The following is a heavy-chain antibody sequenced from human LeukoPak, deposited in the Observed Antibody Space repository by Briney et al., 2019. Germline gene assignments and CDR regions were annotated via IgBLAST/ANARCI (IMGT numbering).Heavy chain of an antibody. D-gene: IGHD3-22*01. CDR1: GFTFSSYW. V-gene: IGHV3-7*01. CDR2: IKQDGSEK. CDR3: AREGDDSSGYYFSVGFDY. Sequence: PGGSLRLSCAASGFTFSSYWMSWVRQAPGKGLEWVANIKQDGSEKYYVDSVKGRFTISRDNAKNSLYLQMNSLRAEDTAVYYCAREGDDSSGYYFSVGFDYWGQGTLVTVSS. J-gene: IGHJ4*02.